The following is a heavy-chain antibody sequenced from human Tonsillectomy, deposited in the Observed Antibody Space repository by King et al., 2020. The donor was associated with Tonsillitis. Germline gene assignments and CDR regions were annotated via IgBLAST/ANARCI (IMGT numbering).Heavy chain of an antibody. J-gene: IGHJ5*02. CDR2: VDYSGDT. Sequence: QLQESGPGLVKPSETLSLTCTVSGGSISSYYWTWIRQPPGKGLEWIGYVDYSGDTNYKSTLKSPATISVDTSKNQFSLTLRTVSAADTAVYYCARGFSGIFDPWGQGTLVTVSS. CDR1: GGSISSYY. D-gene: IGHD6-19*01. V-gene: IGHV4-59*08. CDR3: ARGFSGIFDP.